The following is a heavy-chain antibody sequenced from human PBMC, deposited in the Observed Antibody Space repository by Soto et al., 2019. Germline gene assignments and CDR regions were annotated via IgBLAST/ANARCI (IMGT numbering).Heavy chain of an antibody. D-gene: IGHD4-17*01. CDR3: ASRSRAAVTTTGVDF. V-gene: IGHV5-10-1*03. J-gene: IGHJ4*02. Sequence: EVQLVQSGAEVKKPGESLRISCKGSGYNFISYWIIWVRQMPGKGLEWMGRIDPSDSYTNYSPSFQGHVTISADKSVSTAYLQWSSLKASDTAMYYCASRSRAAVTTTGVDFWGQGTLVTVSS. CDR1: GYNFISYW. CDR2: IDPSDSYT.